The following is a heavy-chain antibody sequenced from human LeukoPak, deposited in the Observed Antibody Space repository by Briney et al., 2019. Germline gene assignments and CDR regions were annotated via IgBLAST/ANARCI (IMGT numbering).Heavy chain of an antibody. V-gene: IGHV4-4*07. CDR2: IYTSGST. CDR3: ARETYYYDSSGYSVNDC. CDR1: GGSISSYY. Sequence: PSETLSLTCTVSGGSISSYYWSWIRQPAGKGLEWIGRIYTSGSTNYNPSLKSRVTMSVDTSKNQFSLKLSSVTAADTAVYYCARETYYYDSSGYSVNDCWGQGTLVTVSS. J-gene: IGHJ4*02. D-gene: IGHD3-22*01.